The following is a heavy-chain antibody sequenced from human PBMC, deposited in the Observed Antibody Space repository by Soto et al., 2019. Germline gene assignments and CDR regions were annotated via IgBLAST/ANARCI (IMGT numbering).Heavy chain of an antibody. D-gene: IGHD2-15*01. CDR2: ISSSSSDI. J-gene: IGHJ3*02. V-gene: IGHV3-21*01. CDR3: ARDQSGEDDAFDI. Sequence: EVQLVESGGGLVKPGGSLRLSCAASGFTFSSYSMNWVRQAPGKGLEWVSSISSSSSDIYYADSVKGRFTISRDNAKNSLYLQMNSLRAEDTAVYYCARDQSGEDDAFDIWGQGTMVTVSS. CDR1: GFTFSSYS.